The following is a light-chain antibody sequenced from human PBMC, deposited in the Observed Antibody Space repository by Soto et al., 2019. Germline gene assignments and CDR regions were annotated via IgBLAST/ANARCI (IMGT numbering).Light chain of an antibody. J-gene: IGLJ1*01. CDR1: SSNIGSNT. V-gene: IGLV1-44*01. CDR2: SNN. Sequence: QSVLTQPPSASGTPGQRVTISCSGSSSNIGSNTVNWYQQLPGTATKLLIYSNNQRPSGVPDRFSGSKSVTSASLAISGLQSDDEADYYCAAWDDSLNGYVFGTGTKVTVL. CDR3: AAWDDSLNGYV.